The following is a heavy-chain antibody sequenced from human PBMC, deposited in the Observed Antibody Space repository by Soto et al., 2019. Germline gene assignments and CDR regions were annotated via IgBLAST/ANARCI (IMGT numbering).Heavy chain of an antibody. CDR3: ASDEGPYSYDSSTYQSP. V-gene: IGHV1-18*01. D-gene: IGHD3-22*01. Sequence: ASVKVSCKASGYTFISYGITWVRQAPGQGLEWMGWISAYNDNTKYAQKFQGRVTLTTDTSTATAYMELKSLRFDDTAVYYCASDEGPYSYDSSTYQSPWGHGTLVTHSS. J-gene: IGHJ5*02. CDR1: GYTFISYG. CDR2: ISAYNDNT.